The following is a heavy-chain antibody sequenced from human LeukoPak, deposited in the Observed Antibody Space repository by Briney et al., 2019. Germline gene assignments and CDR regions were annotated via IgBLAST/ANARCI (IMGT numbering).Heavy chain of an antibody. J-gene: IGHJ4*02. CDR3: ARDPSLEVVDLDY. CDR1: GYTFTAYY. V-gene: IGHV1-2*02. Sequence: ASVKVSCKASGYTFTAYYIHWVRQAPGEGLEWMGWINANSGGKKYAQKFQGRVTMTRDTSISTAYMEVSRLTSDDTAVYYCARDPSLEVVDLDYWGQGTLVTVSS. CDR2: INANSGGK. D-gene: IGHD3-22*01.